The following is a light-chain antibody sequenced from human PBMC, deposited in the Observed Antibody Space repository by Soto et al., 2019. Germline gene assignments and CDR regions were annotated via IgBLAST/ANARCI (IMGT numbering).Light chain of an antibody. CDR1: QSVSHN. CDR2: GAS. V-gene: IGKV3-15*01. J-gene: IGKJ2*01. CDR3: EQYNSWPPLYT. Sequence: EIVMTQSPATLSVSPGEGATLSCRASQSVSHNLAWYQQKHGQAPRLLIYGASTRATGIPTRFSGSGSGTEFTLTISSLQSEDFAVYYCEQYNSWPPLYTFGQGTKLEIK.